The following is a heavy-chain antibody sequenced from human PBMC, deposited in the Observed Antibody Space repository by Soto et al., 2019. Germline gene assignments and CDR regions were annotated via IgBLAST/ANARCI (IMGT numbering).Heavy chain of an antibody. J-gene: IGHJ4*02. CDR3: ARERGVTVSRFRGY. Sequence: SSLHHETGQGLEWMGRISTYNGNTNYAQQVQGRVTMTTDTSTSTVYMELRSLRSDDTAVYYCARERGVTVSRFRGYWGQGLLVT. V-gene: IGHV1-18*01. D-gene: IGHD5-18*01. CDR2: ISTYNGNT.